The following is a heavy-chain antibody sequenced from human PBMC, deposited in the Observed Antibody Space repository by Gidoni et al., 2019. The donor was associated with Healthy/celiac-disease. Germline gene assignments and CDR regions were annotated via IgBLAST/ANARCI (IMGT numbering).Heavy chain of an antibody. CDR2: IKHSGST. D-gene: IGHD6-13*01. V-gene: IGHV4-34*01. J-gene: IGHJ4*02. CDR1: RRSYSGYY. CDR3: SRSGWIGGQLVLDY. Sequence: QLQLQQWGAGLFKPSETLSLTCAVYRRSYSGYYWSWIRQPPGKGLEWLGEIKHSGSTNYNPSLKSRVTISVDTSKNQFSLKLSSVTAADTAVYYGSRSGWIGGQLVLDYWGQGTLVTVSS.